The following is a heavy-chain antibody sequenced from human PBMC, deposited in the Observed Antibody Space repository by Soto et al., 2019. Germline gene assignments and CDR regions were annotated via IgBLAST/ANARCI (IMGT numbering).Heavy chain of an antibody. J-gene: IGHJ5*02. CDR2: IYYSGST. CDR3: ARDGSYCISTSCPHGVFDP. CDR1: GGSISSGYYY. V-gene: IGHV4-30-4*01. Sequence: SETLSLTCTVSGGSISSGYYYWSWIRQPPGKGLEWIGYIYYSGSTYYNPSLKSRVTISVDTSKNQFSLKLSSVTAADTAVYYCARDGSYCISTSCPHGVFDPWGQGTLVTVS. D-gene: IGHD2-2*01.